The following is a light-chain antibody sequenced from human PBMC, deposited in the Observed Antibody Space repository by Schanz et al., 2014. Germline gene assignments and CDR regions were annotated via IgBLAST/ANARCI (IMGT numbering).Light chain of an antibody. V-gene: IGKV1-39*01. Sequence: DIQMPQSPSSLSASVGDRVTITCRASQSISSYLNWYQQKPGKAPKLLIYAASSLQSGVPSRFSGSGSGTDFTLTISSLQPEDFATYYCQQSYSTPPTFGGGTKVES. CDR2: AAS. J-gene: IGKJ4*01. CDR1: QSISSY. CDR3: QQSYSTPPT.